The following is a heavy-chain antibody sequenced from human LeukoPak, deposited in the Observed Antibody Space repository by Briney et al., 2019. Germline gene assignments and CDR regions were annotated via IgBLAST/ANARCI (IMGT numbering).Heavy chain of an antibody. D-gene: IGHD4-11*01. CDR3: ARDWDNSNSYYYGMDV. CDR2: INPSGGST. J-gene: IGHJ6*02. V-gene: IGHV1-46*01. Sequence: ASVKVSCKASGYTFTSYYMHWVRQAPGQGLEWMGIINPSGGSTSYAQKFQGRVTMTRDTSTSTVYMELSSLRSEDTAEYYCARDWDNSNSYYYGMDVWGQGTTVTVSS. CDR1: GYTFTSYY.